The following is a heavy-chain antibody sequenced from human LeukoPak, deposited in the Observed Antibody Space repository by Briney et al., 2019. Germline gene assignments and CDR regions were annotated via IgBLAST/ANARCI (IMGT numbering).Heavy chain of an antibody. V-gene: IGHV4-34*01. D-gene: IGHD2-21*01. J-gene: IGHJ4*02. CDR2: IHHSGSA. CDR3: TRSGRAYSYATESHRGSYFDY. CDR1: GGSFNDYY. Sequence: SETLSLTCAVYGGSFNDYYWNWVRQSPGKGLEWIGEIHHSGSANYSPSLRRRVTLAVDTSKNQFSLRLGSLSAADTAVYYCTRSGRAYSYATESHRGSYFDYWGQGALVTASS.